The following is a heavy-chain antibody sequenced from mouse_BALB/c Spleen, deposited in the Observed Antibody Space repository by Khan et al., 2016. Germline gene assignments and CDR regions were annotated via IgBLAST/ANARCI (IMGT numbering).Heavy chain of an antibody. CDR1: GFNIKDTY. D-gene: IGHD2-2*01. CDR2: IDPANGNS. Sequence: VQLKQSGAELVKPGASVKVSCTASGFNIKDTYMHWVKQRPEQGLEWIGKIDPANGNSKYDPKFQGRATITADTSSNTAYLQLSTLTSEDTAVYYCARSGCDLYYYVMDYWGQGTSVTVSS. CDR3: ARSGCDLYYYVMDY. J-gene: IGHJ4*01. V-gene: IGHV14-3*02.